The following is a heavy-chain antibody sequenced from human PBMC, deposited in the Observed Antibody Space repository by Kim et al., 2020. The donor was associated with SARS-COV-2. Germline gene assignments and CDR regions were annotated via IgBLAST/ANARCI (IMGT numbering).Heavy chain of an antibody. Sequence: GGSLRLSCAASGFTFDDYAMHWVRQAPGKGLEWVSGISWNSGSIGYADSVKGRFTISRDNAKNSLYLQMNSLRAEDTALYYCAKVEAGIAAAGANEYYY. CDR1: GFTFDDYA. J-gene: IGHJ6*01. CDR2: ISWNSGSI. CDR3: AKVEAGIAAAGANEYYY. D-gene: IGHD6-13*01. V-gene: IGHV3-9*01.